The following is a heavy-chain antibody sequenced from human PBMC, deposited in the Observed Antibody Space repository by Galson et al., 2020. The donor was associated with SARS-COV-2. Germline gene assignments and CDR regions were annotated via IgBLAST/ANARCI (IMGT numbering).Heavy chain of an antibody. J-gene: IGHJ4*02. V-gene: IGHV2-5*04. CDR3: VHGYPSLFQY. CDR1: GFSLTTDGVG. Sequence: VSGPTLVKPTETLTLNCKCSGFSLTTDGVGVGWVRQPPGKALQWLGLSYWHNLTRYNPSLGTRITVSRDTSQNLVFLTLSNMDPADSGTYFCVHGYPSLFQYWGQGAQVTVSS. CDR2: SYWHNLT. D-gene: IGHD2-2*03.